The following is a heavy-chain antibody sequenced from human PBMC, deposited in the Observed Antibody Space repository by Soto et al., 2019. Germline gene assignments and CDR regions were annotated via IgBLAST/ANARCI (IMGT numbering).Heavy chain of an antibody. CDR2: IYHSGST. J-gene: IGHJ5*02. CDR1: GDSISSYY. V-gene: IGHV4-59*12. Sequence: SETLSLTCTVSGDSISSYYWSWIRQPPGKGLEWIGYIYHSGSTYYNPSFKSRVTISVDRSKNQFSLKLSSVTAADTAVYYCARTPDRWGQGTLVTVSS. CDR3: ARTPDR.